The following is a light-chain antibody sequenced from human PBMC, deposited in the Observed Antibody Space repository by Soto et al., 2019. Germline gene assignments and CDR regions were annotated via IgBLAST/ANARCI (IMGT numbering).Light chain of an antibody. CDR1: QSVSTS. CDR3: QQYNSYRT. Sequence: DIQMTQSPSTLSASEGDRLTITCRASQSVSTSLAWYQQKPGIAPKLLIYQASSVENGVPSRFSGSGSGTEFTLTISSLQPDDFATYYCQQYNSYRTFGQGTKVDIK. CDR2: QAS. V-gene: IGKV1-5*03. J-gene: IGKJ1*01.